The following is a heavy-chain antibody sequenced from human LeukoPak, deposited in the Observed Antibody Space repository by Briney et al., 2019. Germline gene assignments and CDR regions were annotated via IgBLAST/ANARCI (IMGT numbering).Heavy chain of an antibody. V-gene: IGHV1-2*06. CDR2: INPNSGGT. CDR1: GYTFTGYY. J-gene: IGHJ4*02. D-gene: IGHD1-26*01. Sequence: ASVKVSCKASGYTFTGYYMRWVLQAPGQGLEWMVRINPNSGGTNYAQKFQGRVTMTRDTSISTAYMELSRLRSDDTAVYYCARGSYGYSGSYYRLDYWGQGTLVTVSS. CDR3: ARGSYGYSGSYYRLDY.